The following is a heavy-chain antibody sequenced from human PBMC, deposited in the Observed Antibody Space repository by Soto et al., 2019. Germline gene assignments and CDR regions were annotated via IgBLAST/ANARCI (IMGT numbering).Heavy chain of an antibody. CDR1: GGTFSSLS. CDR2: IIPISDTP. D-gene: IGHD3-22*01. V-gene: IGHV1-69*01. Sequence: QGQLVQSGAEMKKPGSSVRVSCKASGGTFSSLSINWVRQAPGWGLEWMGGIIPISDTPNYAPKFQGRVTYTADESTSTAYMELSSLRSEDTAVYFCARSLKWLLYFFDYWGQGTLVTVSS. CDR3: ARSLKWLLYFFDY. J-gene: IGHJ4*02.